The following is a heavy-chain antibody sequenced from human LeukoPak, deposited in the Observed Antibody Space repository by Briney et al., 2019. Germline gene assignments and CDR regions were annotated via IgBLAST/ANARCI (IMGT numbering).Heavy chain of an antibody. CDR2: IRYDGSNK. CDR1: GFTFSSYG. Sequence: GGSLGLSCAASGFTFSSYGMHWVRQAPGKGLEWVAFIRYDGSNKYYADSVKGRFTISRDNSKNTLYLQMNSLRAEDTAVYYCAKGRYNGSGSYYLDYWGQGTLVTVSS. D-gene: IGHD3-10*01. J-gene: IGHJ4*02. V-gene: IGHV3-30*02. CDR3: AKGRYNGSGSYYLDY.